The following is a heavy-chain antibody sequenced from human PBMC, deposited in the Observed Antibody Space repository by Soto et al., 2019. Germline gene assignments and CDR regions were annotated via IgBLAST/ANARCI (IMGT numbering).Heavy chain of an antibody. V-gene: IGHV4-4*02. D-gene: IGHD2-8*01. CDR2: IYHTGIT. Sequence: QVQLQESGPGLVKPSETLSLTCAVSGDSISSVNWWSWVRQSPGQGLEWIGDIYHTGITNYNPSLQSRVTISVDKFKNEFSLNLTSVTAADTAVYYCARSPGYSTISSLDPWVQGTLVTVSS. CDR1: GDSISSVNW. CDR3: ARSPGYSTISSLDP. J-gene: IGHJ5*02.